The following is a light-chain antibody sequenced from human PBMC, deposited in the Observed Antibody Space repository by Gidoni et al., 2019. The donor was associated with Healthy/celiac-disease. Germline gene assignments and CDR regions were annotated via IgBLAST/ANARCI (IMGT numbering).Light chain of an antibody. V-gene: IGKV3-11*01. CDR3: QQRSNWPLT. CDR1: QSVSSY. CDR2: DAS. J-gene: IGKJ4*01. Sequence: EIVLTQSPATLSLSPGERATLSCRDIQSVSSYLAWYQQKPVQAPRLLIYDASNRATGIPARFSGSGSGTDFTLTISSLEPEDFAVYYCQQRSNWPLTFGGGTKVEIK.